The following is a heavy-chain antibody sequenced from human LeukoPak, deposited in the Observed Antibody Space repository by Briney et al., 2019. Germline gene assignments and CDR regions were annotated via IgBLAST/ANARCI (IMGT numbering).Heavy chain of an antibody. CDR1: GFTFSSYS. J-gene: IGHJ6*03. CDR3: AKGGGSGWYYCYYMDV. V-gene: IGHV3-23*01. CDR2: ISPSGDIT. D-gene: IGHD6-19*01. Sequence: GGSLRRSCSGSGFTFSSYSMNWVRQAPGKGLEWGSGISPSGDITYYADSVKGRFTISRDNSKTTLYLQMNSLRAEDTAVYYCAKGGGSGWYYCYYMDVWGKGTTVTISS.